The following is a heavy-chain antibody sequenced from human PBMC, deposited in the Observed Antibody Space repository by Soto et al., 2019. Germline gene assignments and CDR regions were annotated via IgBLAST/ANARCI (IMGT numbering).Heavy chain of an antibody. Sequence: GASVKVSCKASGGTFSSYTISWVRQAPGQGLEWMGRIIPILGIANYAQKFQGRVTITADKSTSTAYMELSSLRSEDTAVYYCAREAEYDFWSGYDYYYYYMDVWGKGTTVTVSS. D-gene: IGHD3-3*01. CDR1: GGTFSSYT. J-gene: IGHJ6*03. V-gene: IGHV1-69*04. CDR2: IIPILGIA. CDR3: AREAEYDFWSGYDYYYYYMDV.